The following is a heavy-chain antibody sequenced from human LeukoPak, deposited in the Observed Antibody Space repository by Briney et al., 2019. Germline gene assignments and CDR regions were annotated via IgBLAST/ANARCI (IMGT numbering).Heavy chain of an antibody. CDR3: VRTHPATTSAFDI. CDR1: GGSFSGYY. V-gene: IGHV4-34*01. CDR2: INHSGST. D-gene: IGHD1-26*01. J-gene: IGHJ3*02. Sequence: SETLSLTCAVHGGSFSGYYWRWIRQPPGKGLGWIGEINHSGSTNYNPSLKSRVTISVDTSKNQFSLKLSSVTAADTAVYYCVRTHPATTSAFDIWGQGTMVSVSS.